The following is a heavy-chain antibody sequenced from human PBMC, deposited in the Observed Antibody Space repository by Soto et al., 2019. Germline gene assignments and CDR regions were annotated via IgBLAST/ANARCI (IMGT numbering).Heavy chain of an antibody. D-gene: IGHD3-16*01. CDR1: GFTFSSYG. Sequence: PGGSLRLSCAASGFTFSSYGMHWVRQAPGKGLEWVSVISYDSSNKYYADSVKGRFTISRDNAKNALYLQMNSLRAEDTAVYYCARETITGYWYFDLWGRGTLVTVSS. CDR2: ISYDSSNK. V-gene: IGHV3-30*03. J-gene: IGHJ2*01. CDR3: ARETITGYWYFDL.